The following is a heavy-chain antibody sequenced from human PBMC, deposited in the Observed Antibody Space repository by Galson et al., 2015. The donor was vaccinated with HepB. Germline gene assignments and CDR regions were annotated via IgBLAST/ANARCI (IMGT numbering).Heavy chain of an antibody. J-gene: IGHJ3*02. V-gene: IGHV3-23*01. CDR1: GFTFSSYA. D-gene: IGHD3-9*01. Sequence: SLRLSCAASGFTFSSYAMSWVRQAPGKGLEWVSAISGSGGSTYYADSVKGRFTISRDNSKNTLYLQMNSLRAEDTAVYYCAKVSDYDILTGYYRDAFDIWGQGTMVTVSS. CDR2: ISGSGGST. CDR3: AKVSDYDILTGYYRDAFDI.